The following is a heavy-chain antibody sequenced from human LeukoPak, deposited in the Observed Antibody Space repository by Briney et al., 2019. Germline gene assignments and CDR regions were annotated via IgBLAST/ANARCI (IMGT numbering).Heavy chain of an antibody. J-gene: IGHJ4*02. CDR1: GFTFSHFS. Sequence: PGGSLRLSCAASGFTFSHFSMHWVRQAPGKGLMWVSRVNSDGKTTTYADSVKGRFTIFRDNAQNTLYLQMNSLSAEDTAVYYGARDYPPDWGQGTLVTVSA. CDR2: VNSDGKTT. CDR3: ARDYPPD. V-gene: IGHV3-74*01.